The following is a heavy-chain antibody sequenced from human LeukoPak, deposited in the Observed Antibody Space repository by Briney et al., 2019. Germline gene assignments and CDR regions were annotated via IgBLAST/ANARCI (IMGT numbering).Heavy chain of an antibody. J-gene: IGHJ4*02. V-gene: IGHV7-4-1*02. CDR2: INLNTGNP. CDR1: GYTFTSYG. CDR3: ARAGAAFDY. Sequence: GASVKVSCKASGYTFTSYGISWVRQAPGQGLEWMGWINLNTGNPTYAQGFTGRFVFSLDTSVSTAYLQISSLKAEDTAVYYCARAGAAFDYWGQGTLVTVSS.